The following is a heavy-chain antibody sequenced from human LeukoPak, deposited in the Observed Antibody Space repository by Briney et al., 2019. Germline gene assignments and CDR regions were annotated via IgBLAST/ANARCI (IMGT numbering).Heavy chain of an antibody. J-gene: IGHJ4*02. CDR2: MNPNSGNT. CDR1: GYTFTSYD. V-gene: IGHV1-8*03. Sequence: VASVKDSCKASGYTFTSYDINWVRQATGQGLEWMGWMNPNSGNTGYAQKFQGRVTITRNTSISTAYMELSSLRSEDTAVYYCARVGPSPYFDYWGQGTLVTVSP. CDR3: ARVGPSPYFDY. D-gene: IGHD3/OR15-3a*01.